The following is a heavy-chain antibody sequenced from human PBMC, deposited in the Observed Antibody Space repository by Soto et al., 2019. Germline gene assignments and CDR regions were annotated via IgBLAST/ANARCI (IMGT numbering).Heavy chain of an antibody. Sequence: PGGSLRLSCAASGFTFSTYAMHWVRQAPGKGLEWVAVISYDGTNKYYADSVRGRFTIPRDNSKNTLYLQMNSLRAEDTAVYYCAKDKGGYSYGPDYYYGMDVWGQGTTVTVSS. CDR1: GFTFSTYA. J-gene: IGHJ6*02. V-gene: IGHV3-30-3*01. D-gene: IGHD5-18*01. CDR3: AKDKGGYSYGPDYYYGMDV. CDR2: ISYDGTNK.